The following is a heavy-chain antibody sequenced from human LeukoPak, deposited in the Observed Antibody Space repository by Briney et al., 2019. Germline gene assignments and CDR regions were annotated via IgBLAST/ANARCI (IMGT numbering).Heavy chain of an antibody. CDR2: ISGSGGST. D-gene: IGHD5-24*01. CDR3: AKDLGTRDGFDY. V-gene: IGHV3-23*01. J-gene: IGHJ4*02. Sequence: TGGSLRLSCVASGFTYSSYAMSWVRQAPGKGLEWVSAISGSGGSTHYADSVKGRFTISRDNSKNTLYLQMNSLRAEDTAVYYCAKDLGTRDGFDYWGQGTLVTVSS. CDR1: GFTYSSYA.